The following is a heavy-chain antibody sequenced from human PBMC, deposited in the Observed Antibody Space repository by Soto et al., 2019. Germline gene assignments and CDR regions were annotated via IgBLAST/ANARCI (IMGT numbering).Heavy chain of an antibody. J-gene: IGHJ6*03. CDR3: ARDHPAMVRGVNPYYYYMDV. D-gene: IGHD3-10*01. CDR1: GGSISSYY. V-gene: IGHV4-59*01. CDR2: IYYSGST. Sequence: QVQLQESGPGLVKPSETLSLTCTVSGGSISSYYWSWIRQPPGKGLEWIGYIYYSGSTNYNPSLKRRVTISVDTSKNQFSLKLSSVTAADTAVYYCARDHPAMVRGVNPYYYYMDVWGKGTTVTVSS.